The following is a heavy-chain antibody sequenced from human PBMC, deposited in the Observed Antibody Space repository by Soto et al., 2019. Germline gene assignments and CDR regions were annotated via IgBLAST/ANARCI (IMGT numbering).Heavy chain of an antibody. D-gene: IGHD6-19*01. CDR2: IYSIGNT. V-gene: IGHV4-39*01. CDR3: RRSSRYSTDV. Sequence: SETLSLTCTVSSPSIISSAHWGWIRQPPGKGLEWIGSIYSIGNTYYNPSLKSGVTISADTSKNQFSLNLISVTAADTAVYYCRRSSRYSTDVWGQGITVTVS. J-gene: IGHJ6*02. CDR1: SPSIISSAH.